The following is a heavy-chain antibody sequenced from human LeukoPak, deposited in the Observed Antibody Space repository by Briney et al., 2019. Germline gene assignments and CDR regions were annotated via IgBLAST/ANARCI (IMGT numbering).Heavy chain of an antibody. D-gene: IGHD4-17*01. Sequence: GGSLRLSCAASDFTFSEYAMGWVRQTPGKGLDWVSTISNCGGSSYCADSVKDRFTNSRDNAKNTFYLQMTSLRAEDTAIYYCAKDMRPHTTVMWNFDAWVQGTLVTVSS. CDR3: AKDMRPHTTVMWNFDA. CDR2: ISNCGGSS. J-gene: IGHJ4*02. CDR1: DFTFSEYA. V-gene: IGHV3-23*01.